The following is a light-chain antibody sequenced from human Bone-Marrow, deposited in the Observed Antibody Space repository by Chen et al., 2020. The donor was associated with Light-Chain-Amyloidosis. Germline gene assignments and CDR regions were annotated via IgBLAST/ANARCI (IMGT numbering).Light chain of an antibody. V-gene: IGLV2-14*01. Sequence: QSALTQPASVSGSPGQSITIFCTGTSSDVGGYHYVSWYQQHPGKAPKLLIYDVSNRPSGVSNRVSGSKAGNAASLTISGLQAEDEADYYCSSYTSSSTGIFGSGTKVTVL. CDR2: DVS. CDR1: SSDVGGYHY. CDR3: SSYTSSSTGI. J-gene: IGLJ1*01.